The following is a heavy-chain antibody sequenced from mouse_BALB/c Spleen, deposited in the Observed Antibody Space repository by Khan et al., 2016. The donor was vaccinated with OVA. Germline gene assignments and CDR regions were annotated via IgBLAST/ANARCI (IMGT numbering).Heavy chain of an antibody. J-gene: IGHJ2*01. D-gene: IGHD2-12*01. CDR1: GYTFTTYW. CDR3: ASYSYDYVDY. V-gene: IGHV1-87*01. Sequence: QVQLQQPGAELARPGASVKLSCKASGYTFTTYWMQWVKQRPGQGLEWIGTIYPGDGDTRYTQNFKDKATLTADKSSSTAYMQLSSLASEDSAVYYCASYSYDYVDYWGQVTTLTVSS. CDR2: IYPGDGDT.